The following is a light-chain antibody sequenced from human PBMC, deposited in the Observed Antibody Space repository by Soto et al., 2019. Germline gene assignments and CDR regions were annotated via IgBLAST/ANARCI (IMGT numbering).Light chain of an antibody. V-gene: IGKV3-11*01. Sequence: EIVLTQSPATLSLSPGERATLSCRASQNVNNYLAWYQQKPGQAPRLLIYDASNRATGIPARFSGSGSGTDFTLTISSLEPEDFAVYSCHLRTTWPPGMYTFGQGTKLEIK. J-gene: IGKJ2*01. CDR2: DAS. CDR1: QNVNNY. CDR3: HLRTTWPPGMYT.